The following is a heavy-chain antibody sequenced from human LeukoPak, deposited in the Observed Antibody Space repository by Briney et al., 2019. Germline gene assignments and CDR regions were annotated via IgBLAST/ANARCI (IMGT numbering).Heavy chain of an antibody. CDR2: FDPEDGET. J-gene: IGHJ5*02. Sequence: ASVKVSCKASGGTFSSYAISWVRQAPGKGLEWMGGFDPEDGETIYAQKFQGRVTMTEDTSTDTAYMELSSLRSEDTAVYHCAICSSSWVFDPWGQGTLVTVSS. CDR3: AICSSSWVFDP. D-gene: IGHD6-13*01. CDR1: GGTFSSYA. V-gene: IGHV1-24*01.